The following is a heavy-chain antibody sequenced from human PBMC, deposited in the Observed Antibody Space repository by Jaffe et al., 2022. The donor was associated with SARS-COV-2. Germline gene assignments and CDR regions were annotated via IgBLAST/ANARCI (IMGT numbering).Heavy chain of an antibody. D-gene: IGHD2-15*01. CDR1: GFTFSNAW. Sequence: EVQLVESGGGLVKPGGSLRLSCAASGFTFSNAWMSWVRQAPGKGLEWVGRIKSKTDGGTTDYAAPVKGRFTISRDDSKNTLYLQMNSLKTEDTAVYYCTTEDLCSGGSCYAWGWFDPWGQGTLVTVSS. CDR3: TTEDLCSGGSCYAWGWFDP. V-gene: IGHV3-15*01. CDR2: IKSKTDGGTT. J-gene: IGHJ5*02.